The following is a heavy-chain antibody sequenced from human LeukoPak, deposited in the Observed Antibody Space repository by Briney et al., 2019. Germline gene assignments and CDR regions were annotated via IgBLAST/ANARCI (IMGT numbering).Heavy chain of an antibody. CDR2: ISSSGSTI. J-gene: IGHJ4*02. CDR3: ARASRITGWGY. D-gene: IGHD1-14*01. CDR1: GFTFSSYE. V-gene: IGHV3-48*03. Sequence: GGSLRLSCAASGFTFSSYEMNWVRQAPGKGLEWVSYISSSGSTIYYADSVEGRFTISRDNAKNSLYLQMNSLRAEDTAVYYCARASRITGWGYWGQGTLVTVSS.